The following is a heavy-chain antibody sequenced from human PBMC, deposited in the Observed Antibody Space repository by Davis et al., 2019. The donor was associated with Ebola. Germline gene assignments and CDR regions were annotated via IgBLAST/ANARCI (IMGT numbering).Heavy chain of an antibody. Sequence: PGGSLRPSCAASGVIFSSYAMRWVRQAPGKGLEWVSSISVRSITYHADSVKGRFTISRDNSKNTLYLQMNSLRAEDTAVYYCAKVHPPTTVTTGWFDPWGQGTLVTVSS. J-gene: IGHJ5*02. V-gene: IGHV3-23*01. D-gene: IGHD4-17*01. CDR3: AKVHPPTTVTTGWFDP. CDR1: GVIFSSYA. CDR2: ISVRSIT.